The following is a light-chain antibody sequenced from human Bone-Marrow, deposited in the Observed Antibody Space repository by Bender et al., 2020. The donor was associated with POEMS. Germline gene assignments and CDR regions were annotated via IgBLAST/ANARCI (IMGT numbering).Light chain of an antibody. CDR1: SSNIGAHA. CDR2: SSH. V-gene: IGLV1-44*01. J-gene: IGLJ3*02. Sequence: PGQRVTISCSGGSSNIGAHAVNWYQHLPGTAPKLLIYSSHRRPSEVPDRFSGSRSGTSASLAISGLQSEDEADYYCAVWDDSLYGWVFGGGTKLTVL. CDR3: AVWDDSLYGWV.